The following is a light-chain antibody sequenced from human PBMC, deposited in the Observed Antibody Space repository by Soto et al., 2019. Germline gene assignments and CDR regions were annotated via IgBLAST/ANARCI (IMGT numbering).Light chain of an antibody. J-gene: IGKJ1*01. CDR1: QSISTW. V-gene: IGKV1-5*01. CDR2: DVS. CDR3: QQYDSSRT. Sequence: IQMTQSPSTLSASVGDRVTITCRASQSISTWLAWYQQKPGRAPRLLIYDVSNLESGVPSRFSGTGSGTEFTLTITSLQPEDFAIYYCQQYDSSRTFGQGTKVDIK.